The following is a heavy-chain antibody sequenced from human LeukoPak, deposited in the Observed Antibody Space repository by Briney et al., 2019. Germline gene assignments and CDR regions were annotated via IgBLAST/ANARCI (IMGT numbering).Heavy chain of an antibody. Sequence: GGSLRLSCAASGFIFSSYEMNWVRQAPGKGLEWASGIDGSGRSAYYADFLKGRLTTSRDKSTNTLYLQMNSLRVEDTAIYYCAKDGGYNTLGAFDTWGQGTLVTVSS. D-gene: IGHD5-24*01. CDR1: GFIFSSYE. CDR2: IDGSGRSA. V-gene: IGHV3-23*01. CDR3: AKDGGYNTLGAFDT. J-gene: IGHJ3*02.